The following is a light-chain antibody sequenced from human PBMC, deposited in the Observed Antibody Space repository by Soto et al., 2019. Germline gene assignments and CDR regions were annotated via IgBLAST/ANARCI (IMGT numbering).Light chain of an antibody. CDR3: QHYGGVWT. V-gene: IGKV1-5*01. Sequence: DIQMTQSPSTLSASVGDRVTITCRASQSISNRLACYQQKPGKAPKVLIYDASSLESGVPSRFSGSGSATEFILTSSSLQPDDFATYHCQHYGGVWTFGQGTKVEIK. CDR2: DAS. CDR1: QSISNR. J-gene: IGKJ1*01.